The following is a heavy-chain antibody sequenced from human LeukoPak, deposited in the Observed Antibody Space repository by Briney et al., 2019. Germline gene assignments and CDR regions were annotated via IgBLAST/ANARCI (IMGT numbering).Heavy chain of an antibody. CDR1: GFTFDDYG. CDR2: ISSSSSYI. D-gene: IGHD5-12*01. Sequence: PGGSLRLSCAASGFTFDDYGMSWVRQAPGKGLEWVSSISSSSSYIYYADSVKGRFTISRDNAKNSLYLQMNSLRAEDTAVYYCARDWGVVATRHWYFDLWGRGTLVTVSS. J-gene: IGHJ2*01. V-gene: IGHV3-21*01. CDR3: ARDWGVVATRHWYFDL.